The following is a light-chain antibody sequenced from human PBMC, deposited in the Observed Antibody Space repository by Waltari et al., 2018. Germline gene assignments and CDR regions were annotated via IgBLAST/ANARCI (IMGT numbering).Light chain of an antibody. Sequence: EIVMTQSPATLSVSPGERVPLSCRASQSVSNKLAWYQQEPGQPPRLLIYGASTRATGIPARFSGSGSGTEFTLTINSLQSEDFAVYYCQQYNDWPPTYTFGQGTKLEIK. CDR1: QSVSNK. CDR2: GAS. J-gene: IGKJ2*01. V-gene: IGKV3-15*01. CDR3: QQYNDWPPTYT.